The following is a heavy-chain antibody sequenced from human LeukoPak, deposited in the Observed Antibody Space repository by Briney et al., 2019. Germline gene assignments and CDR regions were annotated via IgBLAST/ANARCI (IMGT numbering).Heavy chain of an antibody. V-gene: IGHV3-48*04. CDR1: GFTFSSYS. CDR2: ISSSSSTI. J-gene: IGHJ6*02. Sequence: PGGSLRLSCAASGFTFSSYSMNWVRQAPGKGLEWVSYISSSSSTIYYADSVKGRFTISRDNAKNSLYLQMNSLRAEDTAVYYCARGSWYYGPGTPPMDVWGQGTTVTVSS. D-gene: IGHD3-10*01. CDR3: ARGSWYYGPGTPPMDV.